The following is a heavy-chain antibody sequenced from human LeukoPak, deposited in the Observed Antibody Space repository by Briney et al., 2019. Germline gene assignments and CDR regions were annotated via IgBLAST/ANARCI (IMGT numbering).Heavy chain of an antibody. D-gene: IGHD1-14*01. CDR2: IKNKIDGGTT. J-gene: IGHJ3*02. Sequence: PGGSLRLSCAGSGFTFSKDWMSWVRQAPGKGLEWVGRIKNKIDGGTTDDAAPVKGRFTISRDDSKNTLYLQMNSLKTEDTAVYYCTTYNARDAFDIWGQGTMVTVSP. CDR3: TTYNARDAFDI. CDR1: GFTFSKDW. V-gene: IGHV3-15*01.